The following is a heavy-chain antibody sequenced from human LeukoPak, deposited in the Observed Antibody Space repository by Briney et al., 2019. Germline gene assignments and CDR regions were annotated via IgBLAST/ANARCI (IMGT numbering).Heavy chain of an antibody. V-gene: IGHV3-23*01. CDR2: ISGSGGST. CDR1: GFTFSSYA. D-gene: IGHD1-7*01. J-gene: IGHJ6*02. Sequence: GGPLRLSCAASGFTFSSYAMSWVRQAPGKGLEWVSAISGSGGSTYYADSVKGRFTISRDNSKNTLYLQMNSLRAEDTAVYYCARAAGTKNYYYYGMDVWGQGTTVTVSS. CDR3: ARAAGTKNYYYYGMDV.